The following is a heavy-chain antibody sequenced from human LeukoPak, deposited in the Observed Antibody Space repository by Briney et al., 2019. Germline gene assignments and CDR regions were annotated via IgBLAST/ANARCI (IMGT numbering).Heavy chain of an antibody. CDR2: ISSSSSYI. V-gene: IGHV3-21*01. CDR1: GFTFSSYS. J-gene: IGHJ4*02. Sequence: GRSLRLSCAASGFTFSSYSMNWVRQAPGKGLEWVSSISSSSSYIYYADSVKGRFTISRDNAKNLLYLQMNSLRAEDTAVYYCAKEVVPAAMDPYYFDYWGQGTLVTVSS. CDR3: AKEVVPAAMDPYYFDY. D-gene: IGHD2-2*01.